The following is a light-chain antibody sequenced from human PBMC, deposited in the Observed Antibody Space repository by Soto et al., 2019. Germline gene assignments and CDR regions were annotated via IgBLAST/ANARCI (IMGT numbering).Light chain of an antibody. Sequence: EIVLTQSPATLSLSPGERATVSCRASQSVSSYLAWYQQKPGQAHRLLIYDASNRATGIPARFSGSGSGTAFTLTISSLGPEDFAVYYCQLRCNWSWMFGQGTKVEIK. J-gene: IGKJ1*01. CDR2: DAS. V-gene: IGKV3-11*01. CDR1: QSVSSY. CDR3: QLRCNWSWM.